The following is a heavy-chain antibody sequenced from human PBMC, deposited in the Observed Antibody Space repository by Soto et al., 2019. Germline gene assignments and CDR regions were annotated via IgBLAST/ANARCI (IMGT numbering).Heavy chain of an antibody. V-gene: IGHV4-59*01. CDR3: ARAPVKIFGELYWFDP. CDR1: GGSISSYY. J-gene: IGHJ5*02. D-gene: IGHD3-3*01. CDR2: IYYSVST. Sequence: KPSETLSPTCTVSGGSISSYYWSWIRQPPGKGLEWIGYIYYSVSTNYNSSLKSRVTISVDTSKNQFSLKLSSVTAADTAVYYCARAPVKIFGELYWFDPWGQGTLVTVSS.